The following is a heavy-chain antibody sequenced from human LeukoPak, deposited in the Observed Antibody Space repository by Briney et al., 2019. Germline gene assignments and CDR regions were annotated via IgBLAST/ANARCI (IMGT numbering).Heavy chain of an antibody. CDR1: GGSISSYY. J-gene: IGHJ4*02. Sequence: SETLSLTCTVSGGSISSYYWSWIRQPPGKGLEWIGYIYYSGSTNYNPSLKSRVTISVDTSKNQFSLKLSSVTAADTAVYYCARIEDYGGNSVDYWGQGTLVTVSS. V-gene: IGHV4-59*01. CDR3: ARIEDYGGNSVDY. D-gene: IGHD4-23*01. CDR2: IYYSGST.